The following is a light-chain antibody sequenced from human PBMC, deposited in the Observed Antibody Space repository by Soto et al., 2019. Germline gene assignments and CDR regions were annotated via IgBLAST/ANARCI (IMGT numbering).Light chain of an antibody. J-gene: IGKJ5*01. CDR2: DAY. V-gene: IGKV3-11*01. CDR3: QQRHMWPIT. Sequence: EVVLTQSPVPLSLSPGERASISCRASQSFRGLLSWYQQTNGKAPRLLIYDAYNRDTGIPPRFSGRGSGTDFTLTISSLEPEDSEVYSCQQRHMWPITFGQGTRLDIK. CDR1: QSFRGL.